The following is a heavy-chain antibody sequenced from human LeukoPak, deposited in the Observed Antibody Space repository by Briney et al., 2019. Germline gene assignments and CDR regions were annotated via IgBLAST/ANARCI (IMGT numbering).Heavy chain of an antibody. J-gene: IGHJ3*02. D-gene: IGHD6-13*01. CDR3: ARDRSKAARSSYAFDI. CDR2: IYHSGNT. CDR1: GGSISSSNW. V-gene: IGHV4-4*02. Sequence: MPSGTLSLTCAVSGGSISSSNWWSWVRQPPGKGLEWIGEIYHSGNTYYNPSLKSRVTMSIDTSKKQFSLKLRTATAADTAVYYCARDRSKAARSSYAFDIWGQGTMVTVSS.